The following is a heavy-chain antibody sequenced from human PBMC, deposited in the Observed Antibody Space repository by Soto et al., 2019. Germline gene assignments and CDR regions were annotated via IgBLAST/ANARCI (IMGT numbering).Heavy chain of an antibody. V-gene: IGHV1-69*01. D-gene: IGHD2-15*01. CDR2: IIPIFGTA. Sequence: QVQLVQSGAEVKKPGSSVKVSCKASGGTFSSYAISWVRQAPGQGLEWMGGIIPIFGTANYAQKFQGRVTITADESKSIADMELRSLSSEDTAVYYCARGQAGCSGGSCYSLYGMDVWGQGTTVTVSS. J-gene: IGHJ6*02. CDR3: ARGQAGCSGGSCYSLYGMDV. CDR1: GGTFSSYA.